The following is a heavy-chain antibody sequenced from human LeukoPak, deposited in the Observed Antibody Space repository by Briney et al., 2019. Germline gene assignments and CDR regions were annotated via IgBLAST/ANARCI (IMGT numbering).Heavy chain of an antibody. V-gene: IGHV3-23*01. J-gene: IGHJ4*02. Sequence: GGSLRLSCAASGFTFSSYAMTWVRQAPGKGLEWVSGVSGSGDSTYYTDSVKGRFTISRDISRNTMYLQMNSLRVEDTAIYCCAKDLYTVPGACDYWGRGTLVTVSS. D-gene: IGHD6-19*01. CDR3: AKDLYTVPGACDY. CDR1: GFTFSSYA. CDR2: VSGSGDST.